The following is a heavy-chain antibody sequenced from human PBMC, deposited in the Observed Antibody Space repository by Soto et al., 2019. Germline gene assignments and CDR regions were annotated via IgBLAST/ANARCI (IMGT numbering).Heavy chain of an antibody. CDR1: GGSFSGYY. V-gene: IGHV4-34*01. D-gene: IGHD2-8*02. CDR3: AGEAGITGGCTGSCFDY. Sequence: SETLSLTCAVYGGSFSGYYWSWIRQPPGKGLEWIGEINHSGSTNYNPSLKSRVTISVDTSKNLFSLKLSSVTAADTAVYYCAGEAGITGGCTGSCFDYWGQGTLVTVSS. J-gene: IGHJ4*02. CDR2: INHSGST.